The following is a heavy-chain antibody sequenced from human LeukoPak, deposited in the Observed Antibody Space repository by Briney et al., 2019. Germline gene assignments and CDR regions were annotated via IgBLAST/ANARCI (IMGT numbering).Heavy chain of an antibody. D-gene: IGHD3-3*01. CDR2: IKQDGTET. CDR1: GFTLSSYA. J-gene: IGHJ4*02. V-gene: IGHV3-7*01. Sequence: GGSLRLSCAASGFTLSSYAMSWVRQAPGKGLEWVANIKQDGTETHYVDSVKGRFTISRDNAKSSLYLQMNSLRAEDTAVYYCARDCLGSQFWSGYYLGPDNYFDYWGQGSLVTVSS. CDR3: ARDCLGSQFWSGYYLGPDNYFDY.